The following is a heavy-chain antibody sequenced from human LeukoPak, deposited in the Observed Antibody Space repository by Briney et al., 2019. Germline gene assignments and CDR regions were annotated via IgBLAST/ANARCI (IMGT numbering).Heavy chain of an antibody. J-gene: IGHJ5*02. CDR2: IYSSGST. Sequence: NTSETLSLTCSVSGGSISSGNSYWSWVRQPAGKGLEWIGRIYSSGSTNYNPSLKSRVTISLVTSKNHFSLRLSSVTAADTAVYYCARQFSEVVLIADYFDRWGQGTLVTVSS. D-gene: IGHD3-16*02. V-gene: IGHV4-61*02. CDR1: GGSISSGNSY. CDR3: ARQFSEVVLIADYFDR.